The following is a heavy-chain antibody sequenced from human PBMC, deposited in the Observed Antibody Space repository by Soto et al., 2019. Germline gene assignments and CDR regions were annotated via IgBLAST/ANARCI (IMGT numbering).Heavy chain of an antibody. Sequence: QVQLQQSGSGLVKPSQTLSLTCAVSGDSIRSGAYSWTWIRQPRGKGLEWIGSIDHSGSTYYNPSLKTRVTILVDRSKNQFSLSLISLTAADTAVYYCARAVPAAPPPHYYYYIMDVWGQGTTVTVSS. V-gene: IGHV4-30-2*01. CDR1: GDSIRSGAYS. D-gene: IGHD2-2*01. CDR3: ARAVPAAPPPHYYYYIMDV. CDR2: IDHSGST. J-gene: IGHJ6*02.